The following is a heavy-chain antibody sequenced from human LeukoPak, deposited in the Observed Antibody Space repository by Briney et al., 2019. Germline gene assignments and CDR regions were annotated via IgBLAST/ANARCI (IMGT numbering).Heavy chain of an antibody. V-gene: IGHV3-72*01. Sequence: GGSLRLSCAVSGFILSDHYMDWVRQAPGKGLEWVGRTRDKTHSYSTEYAASVKGRFTISRDDSKNSLYLQMNSLKTEDTAVYYCVRGHNSFDYWGQGTLVTVSS. CDR3: VRGHNSFDY. D-gene: IGHD1-14*01. CDR1: GFILSDHY. J-gene: IGHJ4*02. CDR2: TRDKTHSYST.